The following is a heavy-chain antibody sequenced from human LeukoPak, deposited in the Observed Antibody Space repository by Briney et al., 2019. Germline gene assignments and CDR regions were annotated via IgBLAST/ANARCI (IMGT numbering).Heavy chain of an antibody. V-gene: IGHV4-61*02. CDR1: GGSISSSSYY. CDR2: IYTSGST. J-gene: IGHJ5*02. D-gene: IGHD1-26*01. Sequence: SETLSLTCTVSGGSISSSSYYWSWIRQPAGKGLEWIGRIYTSGSTNYNPSLKSRVTMSVDTSKNQFSLKLSSVTAADTAVYYCARGIVGARYNWFDPWGQGTLVTVSS. CDR3: ARGIVGARYNWFDP.